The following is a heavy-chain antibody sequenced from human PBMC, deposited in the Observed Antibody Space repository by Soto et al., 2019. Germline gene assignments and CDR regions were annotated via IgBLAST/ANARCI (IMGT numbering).Heavy chain of an antibody. CDR2: INSDGSST. Sequence: VGSLRLSCAASGFTFSSYWMHWVRQAPGKGLVWVSRINSDGSSTSYADSVKGRFTISRDNAKNTLYLQMNSLRAEDTAVYYCARDSSSWTIYYYYGMDVWGQGTTVTVSS. CDR3: ARDSSSWTIYYYYGMDV. D-gene: IGHD6-13*01. CDR1: GFTFSSYW. V-gene: IGHV3-74*01. J-gene: IGHJ6*02.